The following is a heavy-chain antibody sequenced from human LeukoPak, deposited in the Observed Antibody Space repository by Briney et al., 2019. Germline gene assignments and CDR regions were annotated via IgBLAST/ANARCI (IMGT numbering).Heavy chain of an antibody. V-gene: IGHV3-30*02. Sequence: GGSLRLSCAASGFTFSSYGMHWVRQAPGKGLEWVAFIRYDGSNKYYADSVKGRFTISRDNSKNTLYLQMNSLRPEDTAVYYCAKVTDYYGSGSYPDFDYWGQGTLVTVSS. J-gene: IGHJ4*02. CDR2: IRYDGSNK. CDR3: AKVTDYYGSGSYPDFDY. D-gene: IGHD3-10*01. CDR1: GFTFSSYG.